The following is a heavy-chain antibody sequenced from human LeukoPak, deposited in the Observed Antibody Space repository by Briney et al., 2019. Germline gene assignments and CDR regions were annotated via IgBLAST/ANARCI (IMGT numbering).Heavy chain of an antibody. CDR3: ARAVGDYGDYSDY. V-gene: IGHV4-59*01. CDR2: IYYSGST. Sequence: PSETLSLTCTVSGGSISSYYWSWIRQPPGKGLEWIGYIYYSGSTNYNPSLKSRVTISVDTSKNQFSLKLSSVTAADTAVYYCARAVGDYGDYSDYWGQGTLVTVPS. CDR1: GGSISSYY. J-gene: IGHJ4*02. D-gene: IGHD3-16*01.